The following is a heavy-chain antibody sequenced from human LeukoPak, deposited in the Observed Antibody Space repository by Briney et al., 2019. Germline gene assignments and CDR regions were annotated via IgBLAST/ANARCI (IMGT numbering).Heavy chain of an antibody. CDR1: GYTFTSYG. D-gene: IGHD3-10*01. Sequence: GASVKVSCKASGYTFTSYGISWVRQAPGQGLEWMGWISAYNGNTNYAQKFQGRVTMTRNTSISTAYMELSSLRSEDTAVYYCARGPARTFGSGSNWFDPWGQGTLVTVSS. J-gene: IGHJ5*02. CDR2: ISAYNGNT. CDR3: ARGPARTFGSGSNWFDP. V-gene: IGHV1-18*01.